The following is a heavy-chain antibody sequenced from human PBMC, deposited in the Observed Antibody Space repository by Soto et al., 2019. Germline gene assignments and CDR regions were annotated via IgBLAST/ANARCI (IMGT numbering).Heavy chain of an antibody. Sequence: QVQLVQSGAEVKKPGSSVKVSCKASGGTFSSYAISWVRQAPGQGLEWMGGIIPISETTNYAQKFQGRVTTTADESKSTAYMELSSLRSEETAVYYCARSQGSSTSLEIYYYYYYGMDVWGQGTRVTVSS. J-gene: IGHJ6*02. CDR1: GGTFSSYA. CDR2: IIPISETT. D-gene: IGHD2-2*01. CDR3: ARSQGSSTSLEIYYYYYYGMDV. V-gene: IGHV1-69*01.